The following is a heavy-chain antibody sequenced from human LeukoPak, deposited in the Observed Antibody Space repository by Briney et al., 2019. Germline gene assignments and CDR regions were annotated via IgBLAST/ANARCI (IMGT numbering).Heavy chain of an antibody. V-gene: IGHV3-33*06. Sequence: GGSLRLSCAASGFTFSSYGMHWVRQAPGKGLEWVAVIWYDGSNKYFADSVKGRFTISRDNSKNTLYVQVNSLGTEDTAAYYCAKGSYYDSSGSFYFDYWGQGTLVTVSS. CDR2: IWYDGSNK. CDR3: AKGSYYDSSGSFYFDY. D-gene: IGHD3-22*01. J-gene: IGHJ4*02. CDR1: GFTFSSYG.